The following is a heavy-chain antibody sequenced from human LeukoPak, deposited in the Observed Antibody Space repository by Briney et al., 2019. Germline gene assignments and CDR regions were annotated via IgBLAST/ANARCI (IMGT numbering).Heavy chain of an antibody. J-gene: IGHJ4*02. CDR1: GGSISSSSYY. D-gene: IGHD2-15*01. CDR2: IYYSGST. CDR3: ARATGVATPTSD. Sequence: PSETLSLTCTVSGGSISSSSYYWGGLRQPPGKGLEWIGSIYYSGSTYYNPFRKSLATISVDTSKNQLSLKLSSVTGADTAVYYCARATGVATPTSDWGQGTLVTVCS. V-gene: IGHV4-39*07.